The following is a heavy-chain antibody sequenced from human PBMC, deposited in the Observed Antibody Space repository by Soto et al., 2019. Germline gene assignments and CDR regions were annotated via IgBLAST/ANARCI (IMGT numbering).Heavy chain of an antibody. CDR2: MYTSGTT. V-gene: IGHV4-4*07. Sequence: SETLSLTCTVSGGSISSDYWSWIRQPAGNGLEWIGRMYTSGTTNYNPSLKSRVTMSVDTSKNQFSLKLSSVTAADTAVYFFARAQRSDCSSTSCYTAWGQGTLVTVSS. CDR3: ARAQRSDCSSTSCYTA. CDR1: GGSISSDY. J-gene: IGHJ5*02. D-gene: IGHD2-2*02.